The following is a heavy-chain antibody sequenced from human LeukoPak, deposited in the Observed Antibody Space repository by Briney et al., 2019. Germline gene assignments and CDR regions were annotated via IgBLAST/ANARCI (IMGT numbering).Heavy chain of an antibody. D-gene: IGHD2-15*01. CDR1: GFTFSSYS. J-gene: IGHJ4*02. CDR3: ASAFFSYCSGGSCYLDY. V-gene: IGHV3-21*01. CDR2: ISGSSSYI. Sequence: GGSLRLSCAASGFTFSSYSMNWVRQAPGKGLEWVSSISGSSSYIYYADSVKGRFTISRDNAKNSLYLQMNSLRAEDTAVYYCASAFFSYCSGGSCYLDYWGQGTLVTVSS.